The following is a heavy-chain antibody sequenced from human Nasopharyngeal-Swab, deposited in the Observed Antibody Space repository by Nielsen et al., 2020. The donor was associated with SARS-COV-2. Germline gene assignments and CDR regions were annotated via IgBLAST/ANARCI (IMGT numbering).Heavy chain of an antibody. CDR2: IYSRGET. Sequence: GSLRLSCEVSGFSVSNNYMSWVRQAPGKGLEWVAVIYSRGETHYTDSVRGRFTISRDNSKNMVNLQLNSLRAEDTAVYYCARMDFIASRDYWGQGTLVTVSS. CDR3: ARMDFIASRDY. J-gene: IGHJ4*02. D-gene: IGHD6-13*01. CDR1: GFSVSNNY. V-gene: IGHV3-53*01.